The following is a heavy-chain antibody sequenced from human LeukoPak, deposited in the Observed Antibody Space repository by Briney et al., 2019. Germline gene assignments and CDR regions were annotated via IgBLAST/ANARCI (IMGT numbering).Heavy chain of an antibody. D-gene: IGHD3-3*01. J-gene: IGHJ4*02. CDR1: GFPFSSYD. CDR2: IGTAGDT. Sequence: GGSLRLSCAASGFPFSSYDMHWVRQATGKGLEWVSAIGTAGDTYYTGSVKGRFTISRENAKNSLYLQINSLRTGDTAVYYCTRVAKSGRSYYVDYWGQGTLVTVSS. CDR3: TRVAKSGRSYYVDY. V-gene: IGHV3-13*01.